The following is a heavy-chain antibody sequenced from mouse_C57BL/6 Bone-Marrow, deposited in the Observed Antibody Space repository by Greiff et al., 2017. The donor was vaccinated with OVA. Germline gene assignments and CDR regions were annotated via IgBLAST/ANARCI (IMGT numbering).Heavy chain of an antibody. Sequence: EVQVVESGGGLVKPGGSLKLSCAASGFTFSSYAMSWVRQTPEKRLEWVATISDGGSYTYYPDNVKGRFTISRDNAKNNLYLQMSHLKSEDTAMYYCAREYYGSSYGYFDVWGTGTTVTVSS. CDR1: GFTFSSYA. D-gene: IGHD1-1*01. V-gene: IGHV5-4*01. CDR3: AREYYGSSYGYFDV. CDR2: ISDGGSYT. J-gene: IGHJ1*03.